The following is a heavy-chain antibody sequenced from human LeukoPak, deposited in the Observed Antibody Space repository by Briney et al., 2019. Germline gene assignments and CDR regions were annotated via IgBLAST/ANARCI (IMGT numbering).Heavy chain of an antibody. CDR1: GFTFSSYG. D-gene: IGHD3-22*01. J-gene: IGHJ5*02. CDR2: ISGSGGST. CDR3: ARARSGGYYPA. Sequence: GGTLRLSCGASGFTFSSYGMSWVRQAPGKGLEWVSAISGSGGSTYYADSVKGRFTISRDNSKNTLYLQMNSLRAEDTAVYYCARARSGGYYPAWGQGTLVTVSS. V-gene: IGHV3-23*01.